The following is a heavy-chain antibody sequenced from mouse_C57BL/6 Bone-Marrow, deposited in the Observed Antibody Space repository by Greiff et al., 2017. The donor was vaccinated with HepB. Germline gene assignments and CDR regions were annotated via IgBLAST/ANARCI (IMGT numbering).Heavy chain of an antibody. Sequence: QVQLQQPGTELVKPGASVKLSCKASGYTFTSYWMHWVKQRPGQGLEWIGNINPSNGGTNYNEKFKSKATLTVDKSSSTAYMQLSSLTSEDSAVYYCAREESSYDYWYFDVWGTGTTVTVSS. J-gene: IGHJ1*03. CDR1: GYTFTSYW. V-gene: IGHV1-53*01. CDR2: INPSNGGT. D-gene: IGHD1-1*01. CDR3: AREESSYDYWYFDV.